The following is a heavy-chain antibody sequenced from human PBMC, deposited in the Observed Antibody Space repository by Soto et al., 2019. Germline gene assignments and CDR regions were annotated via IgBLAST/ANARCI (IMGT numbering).Heavy chain of an antibody. Sequence: PYQTLPRTGTVCGGCISSTSYSCGWIRQPPWNGLEWIDRIYQSGSPYYKPSLKSRVTISEDTTKNQFSLELSCGTAAYPAVYYRATIPTGHDFWGGYPPKTLGMEVWDQQTTVAASS. J-gene: IGHJ6*02. CDR2: IYQSGSP. CDR3: ATIPTGHDFWGGYPPKTLGMEV. D-gene: IGHD3-3*01. CDR1: GGCISSTSYS. V-gene: IGHV4-39*01.